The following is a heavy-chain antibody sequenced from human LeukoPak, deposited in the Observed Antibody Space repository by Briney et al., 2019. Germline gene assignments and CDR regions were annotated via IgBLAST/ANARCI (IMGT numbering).Heavy chain of an antibody. D-gene: IGHD2-15*01. CDR1: GYTFSNYG. CDR3: GSGIAATFELYSDY. CDR2: ISCYNGNT. V-gene: IGHV1-18*01. Sequence: VASVKVSCKASGYTFSNYGITWVRQAPGQGLEWMGWISCYNGNTNYAQKHQDRVTMTTDTSTSTAYMELRSLRSDDTALYYCGSGIAATFELYSDYWGQGTLVTVSS. J-gene: IGHJ4*02.